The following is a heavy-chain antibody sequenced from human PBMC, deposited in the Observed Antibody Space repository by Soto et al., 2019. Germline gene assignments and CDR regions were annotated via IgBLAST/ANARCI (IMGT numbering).Heavy chain of an antibody. V-gene: IGHV1-69*01. D-gene: IGHD6-13*01. CDR3: ASRYSSSWYQLGGYFDY. CDR2: IILIFGTA. J-gene: IGHJ4*02. CDR1: GGTFSSYA. Sequence: QVQLVQSGAEVKKPGSSVKVSCKASGGTFSSYAISWVRQAPGQGLEWMGGIILIFGTANYAQKFQGRVTITADESTSTAYMELSRLRSEDTAVYYCASRYSSSWYQLGGYFDYWGQGTLVTVSS.